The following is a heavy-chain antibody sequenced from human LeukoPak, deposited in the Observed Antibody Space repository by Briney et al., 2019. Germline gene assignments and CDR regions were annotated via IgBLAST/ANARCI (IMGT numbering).Heavy chain of an antibody. D-gene: IGHD6-13*01. CDR2: IWYDGSNK. V-gene: IGHV3-33*06. J-gene: IGHJ4*02. CDR1: GFTFSNYG. Sequence: GRSLRLSCAASGFTFSNYGMHWVRQAPGKGLEWVAIIWYDGSNKYYADSVTGRFIISRDSSKNTLYLQMSSLRAEDTAVYYWAKVAAAGTSPSGDVDYWGQGTLVTVSS. CDR3: AKVAAAGTSPSGDVDY.